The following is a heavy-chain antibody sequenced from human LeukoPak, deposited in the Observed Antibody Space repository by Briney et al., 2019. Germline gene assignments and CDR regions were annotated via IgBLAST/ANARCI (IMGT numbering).Heavy chain of an antibody. V-gene: IGHV3-21*01. J-gene: IGHJ3*02. CDR2: ISSSSTYI. Sequence: GGSLRLSCAASGFTFSSYSINWVRQAPGKGLEWVSSISSSSTYIYYADSVKGRFTISRDNAKNSLYLQMNSLRAEDTAVYCCARDQWFDIWGQGTMVTVSS. D-gene: IGHD2-8*01. CDR1: GFTFSSYS. CDR3: ARDQWFDI.